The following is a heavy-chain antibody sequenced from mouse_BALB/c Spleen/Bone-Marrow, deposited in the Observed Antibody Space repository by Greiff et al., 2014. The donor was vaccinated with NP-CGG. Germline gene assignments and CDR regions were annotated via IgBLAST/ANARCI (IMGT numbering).Heavy chain of an antibody. CDR2: IDPENGDT. CDR3: NARGDYDFDYFDY. Sequence: EVKLVESGAELVRSGASVKLSCTASGFNIKDYYMHWVKQRPEQGLEWIGWIDPENGDTEYAPKFQGKATMTADTSSNTAYLQLSSLTSEDTAVYYCNARGDYDFDYFDYWGQGTTLTASS. V-gene: IGHV14-4*02. D-gene: IGHD2-4*01. J-gene: IGHJ2*01. CDR1: GFNIKDYY.